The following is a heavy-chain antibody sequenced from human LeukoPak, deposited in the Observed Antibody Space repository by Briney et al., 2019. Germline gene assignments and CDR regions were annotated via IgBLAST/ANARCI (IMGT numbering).Heavy chain of an antibody. J-gene: IGHJ4*02. V-gene: IGHV5-51*01. D-gene: IGHD3-3*01. CDR3: ARHSTLYGVVVH. CDR2: IYPGDSET. CDR1: GYSFTTHW. Sequence: GESLKISCKGSGYSFTTHWIGCVRQMPGKGLEWMGLIYPGDSETGYNPSFQGQVTISADKSISTAYLQWSSLKASDTAMYFCARHSTLYGVVVHWGQGTLVTVSS.